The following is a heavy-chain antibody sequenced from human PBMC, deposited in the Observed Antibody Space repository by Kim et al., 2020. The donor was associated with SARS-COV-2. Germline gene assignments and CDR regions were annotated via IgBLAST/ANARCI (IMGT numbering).Heavy chain of an antibody. CDR3: AKGQYYYGSGRMGFDY. J-gene: IGHJ4*02. V-gene: IGHV3-23*01. CDR1: GFTFSSYA. Sequence: GGSLRLSCAASGFTFSSYAMSWVRQAPGKGLEWVSAISGSGGSTYYADSVKGRFTISRDNSKNTLYLQMNSLRAEDTAVYYCAKGQYYYGSGRMGFDYWGQGTLVTVSS. CDR2: ISGSGGST. D-gene: IGHD3-10*01.